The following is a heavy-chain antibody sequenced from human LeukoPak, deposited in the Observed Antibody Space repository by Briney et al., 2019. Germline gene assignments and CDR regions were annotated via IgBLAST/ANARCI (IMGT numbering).Heavy chain of an antibody. Sequence: GGSLRLSCAASGFTFIDYAMTWVRQAPGKGLEWVSTIRYGAESTYYADSVKGRFTISRDNSKNTVYLQMNSLRADDTAVYYCAKDDYGDYYFDYWGQGTLVTVSS. V-gene: IGHV3-23*01. CDR1: GFTFIDYA. D-gene: IGHD4-17*01. J-gene: IGHJ4*02. CDR2: IRYGAEST. CDR3: AKDDYGDYYFDY.